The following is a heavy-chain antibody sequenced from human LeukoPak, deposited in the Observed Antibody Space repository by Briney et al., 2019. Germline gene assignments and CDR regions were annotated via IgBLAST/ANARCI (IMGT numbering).Heavy chain of an antibody. CDR3: ARTWNHVLDY. CDR1: GYSTGSGYY. D-gene: IGHD1-14*01. J-gene: IGHJ4*02. V-gene: IGHV4-38-2*02. CDR2: IYHSGST. Sequence: SETLSLTCNVSGYSTGSGYYWGWIRQPPGKGLEWIGSIYHSGSTYYNPSLKSRVTISVDTSKNQFSLMLSSVTAADTAVYYCARTWNHVLDYWGQGTLVTVSS.